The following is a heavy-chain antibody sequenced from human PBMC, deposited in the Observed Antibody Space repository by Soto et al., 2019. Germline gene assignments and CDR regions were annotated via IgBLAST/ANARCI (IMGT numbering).Heavy chain of an antibody. D-gene: IGHD3-22*01. CDR3: VKDLPDYYDSSGHFDY. J-gene: IGHJ4*02. CDR1: GFTFRDYY. V-gene: IGHV3-30*18. Sequence: QVQLVESGGGLVKPGGSLRLSCAASGFTFRDYYMIWIRQAPGKGLEWVALISHDGNNKHYADSVKGRFSISRDNSKNTLYLQMNSLRPEDTAVYYCVKDLPDYYDSSGHFDYWGQGTLVTVSS. CDR2: ISHDGNNK.